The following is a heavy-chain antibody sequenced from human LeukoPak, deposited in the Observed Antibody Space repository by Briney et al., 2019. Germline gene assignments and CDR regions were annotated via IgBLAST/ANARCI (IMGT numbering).Heavy chain of an antibody. V-gene: IGHV4-4*02. Sequence: SETLSLTCAVSGGSISSSNWWSWVRQPPGKGLEWIGEIYHSGSTNYNPPLKSRVTISVDKSKNQFSLKLSSVTAADTAVYYCARDNYYGSGGYYYGMDVWGKGTTVTVSS. CDR3: ARDNYYGSGGYYYGMDV. CDR1: GGSISSSNW. D-gene: IGHD3-10*01. CDR2: IYHSGST. J-gene: IGHJ6*04.